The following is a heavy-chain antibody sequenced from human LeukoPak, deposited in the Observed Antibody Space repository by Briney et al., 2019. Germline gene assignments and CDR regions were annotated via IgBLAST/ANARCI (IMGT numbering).Heavy chain of an antibody. CDR3: ARDRGSRRGGPFDY. CDR1: GGSISSSSYY. Sequence: SETLSLTCTVSGGSISSSSYYWGWIRQPPGKGLEWIGSIYYSGSTYYNPSPKSRVTISVDTSKNQFSLKLSSVTAADTAVYYCARDRGSRRGGPFDYWGQGTLVTVSS. D-gene: IGHD6-13*01. J-gene: IGHJ4*02. CDR2: IYYSGST. V-gene: IGHV4-39*02.